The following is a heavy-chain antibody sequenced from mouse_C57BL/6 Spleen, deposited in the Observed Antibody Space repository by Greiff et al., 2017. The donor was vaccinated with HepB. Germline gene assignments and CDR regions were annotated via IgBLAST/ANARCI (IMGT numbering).Heavy chain of an antibody. CDR1: GYTFTSYG. D-gene: IGHD2-4*01. Sequence: QVQLKESGAELARPGASVKLSCKASGYTFTSYGISWVKQRTGQGLEWIGEIYPRSGNTYYNEKFKGKATLTADKSSSTAYMELRSLTSEDSAVYFCAREEAYDYDEGAMDYWGQGTSVTVSS. V-gene: IGHV1-81*01. CDR3: AREEAYDYDEGAMDY. CDR2: IYPRSGNT. J-gene: IGHJ4*01.